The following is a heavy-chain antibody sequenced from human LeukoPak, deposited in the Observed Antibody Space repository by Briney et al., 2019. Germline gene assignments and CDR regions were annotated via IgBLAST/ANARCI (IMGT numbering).Heavy chain of an antibody. CDR2: ISSAGTYI. CDR1: GFTFSSYG. Sequence: GGSLRLSCAASGFTFSSYGMNWVRQAPGKGLELFSSISSAGTYIYYADSVKGRFTISRDNAKNTLHLQMNSLRAEDTAVYYCATSPAGPDWFDPWGQGTLVTVSS. J-gene: IGHJ5*02. CDR3: ATSPAGPDWFDP. V-gene: IGHV3-21*01.